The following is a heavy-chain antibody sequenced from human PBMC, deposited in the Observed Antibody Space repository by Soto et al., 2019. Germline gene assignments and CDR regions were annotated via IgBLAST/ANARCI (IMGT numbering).Heavy chain of an antibody. Sequence: EVQLVESGGGLVQPGGSLRLSCGASAFTFSSYWMHWVRQAPGKGLVWVSRINSDGSSTSYADSVKGRFTISRDNAKNTLYLQMNSLRAEDTAVYYCAREWYYYYYMDVWGKGTTVTVSS. CDR2: INSDGSST. V-gene: IGHV3-74*01. CDR1: AFTFSSYW. CDR3: AREWYYYYYMDV. J-gene: IGHJ6*03.